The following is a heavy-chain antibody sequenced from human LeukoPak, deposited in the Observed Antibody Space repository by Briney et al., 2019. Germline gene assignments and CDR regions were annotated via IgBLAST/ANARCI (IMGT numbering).Heavy chain of an antibody. CDR3: ARDSGIAAAGNAFDI. CDR2: IYHSGST. CDR1: GFTFSDYW. J-gene: IGHJ3*02. V-gene: IGHV4-4*02. Sequence: GSLRLSCAASGFTFSDYWVDWVRQPPGKGLEWIGEIYHSGSTNYNPSLKSRVTISVDKSKNQFSLKLSSVTAADTAVYYCARDSGIAAAGNAFDIWGQGTMVTVSS. D-gene: IGHD6-13*01.